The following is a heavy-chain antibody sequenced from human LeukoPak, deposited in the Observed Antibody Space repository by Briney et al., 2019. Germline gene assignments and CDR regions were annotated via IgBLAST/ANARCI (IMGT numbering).Heavy chain of an antibody. CDR1: GGSISSGDYY. V-gene: IGHV4-30-4*01. CDR2: IYYSGST. D-gene: IGHD3-9*01. CDR3: ARVDILTGYTDL. J-gene: IGHJ5*02. Sequence: PSETLSLTCTVSGGSISSGDYYWSWIRQPPGKGLEWIGYIYYSGSTYYNPSLKSRVTISVDTSRNQFSLKLSSVTAADTAVYYCARVDILTGYTDLWGQGTLVTVSS.